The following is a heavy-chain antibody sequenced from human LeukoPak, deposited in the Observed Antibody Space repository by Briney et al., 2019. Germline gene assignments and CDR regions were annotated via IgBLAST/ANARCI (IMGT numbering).Heavy chain of an antibody. CDR2: INSDGSST. CDR1: GFTFSSYW. D-gene: IGHD4-17*01. J-gene: IGHJ4*02. V-gene: IGHV3-74*01. Sequence: GGSLRLSCAASGFTFSSYWINWVRRAPGKGLVWVSRINSDGSSTSYADSVKGRFTISRDNAKNTLYLQMSSLRAEDTAVYYCARDRVIYADYLYYFDYWGQGTLVTVSS. CDR3: ARDRVIYADYLYYFDY.